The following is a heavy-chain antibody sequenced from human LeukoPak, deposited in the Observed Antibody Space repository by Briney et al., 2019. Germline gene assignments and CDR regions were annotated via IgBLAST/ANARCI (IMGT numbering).Heavy chain of an antibody. CDR2: IRYDGSNI. D-gene: IGHD3-22*01. V-gene: IGHV3-30*02. Sequence: GGSLRLSCVASGFTFSSYAMHWVRQAPGKGLEWVAFIRYDGSNIYSADSVKGRFTISRDNSKNTLYLQMNSLRAEDTAVYYCAKVPDSSGYYNWYFDLWGRGTLVTVSS. CDR1: GFTFSSYA. J-gene: IGHJ2*01. CDR3: AKVPDSSGYYNWYFDL.